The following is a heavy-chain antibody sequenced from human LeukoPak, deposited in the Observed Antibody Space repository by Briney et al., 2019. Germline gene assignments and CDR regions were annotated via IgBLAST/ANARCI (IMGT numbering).Heavy chain of an antibody. D-gene: IGHD3-22*01. CDR3: ARERESSGPSSLDP. CDR2: INVNSGGT. V-gene: IGHV1-2*02. Sequence: ASVKVSCTASGYIFTGHYMQWVRQAPGQGLEWMGWINVNSGGTKYAPKFEGRVTMTRDTSKTTAYMELRGLRSDDTAVYYCARERESSGPSSLDPWGQGTLVTVSS. CDR1: GYIFTGHY. J-gene: IGHJ5*02.